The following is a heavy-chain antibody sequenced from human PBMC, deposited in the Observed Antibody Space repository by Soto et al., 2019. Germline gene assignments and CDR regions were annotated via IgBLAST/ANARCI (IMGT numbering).Heavy chain of an antibody. CDR1: GFTFTSSA. CDR2: IVVGSGNT. J-gene: IGHJ3*02. D-gene: IGHD1-26*01. CDR3: AGPDSGSYGSDAFEI. Sequence: SVKVSCKASGFTFTSSAVQWVRQARGQRLEWIGWIVVGSGNTNYAQKFQERVTITRDMSTSTAYMELSSLRSEDTAVYYCAGPDSGSYGSDAFEIWGQGTMVTVSS. V-gene: IGHV1-58*01.